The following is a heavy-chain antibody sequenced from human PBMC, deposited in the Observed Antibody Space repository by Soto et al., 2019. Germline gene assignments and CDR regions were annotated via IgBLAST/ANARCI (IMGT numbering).Heavy chain of an antibody. CDR3: ARKFPNYGSGDIREYYFDY. Sequence: SLRLSCAASGFTFSSYGMHWVRQAPGKGLEWVAVIWYDGSNKYYADSVKGRFTISRDNSKNTLYLQMTSLRAEDTAVYYCARKFPNYGSGDIREYYFDYWGQGTLVTVSS. CDR2: IWYDGSNK. D-gene: IGHD3-10*01. CDR1: GFTFSSYG. J-gene: IGHJ4*02. V-gene: IGHV3-33*01.